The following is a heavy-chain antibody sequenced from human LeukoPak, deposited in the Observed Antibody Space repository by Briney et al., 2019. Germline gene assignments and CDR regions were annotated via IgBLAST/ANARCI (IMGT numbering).Heavy chain of an antibody. CDR2: IDWDDDK. D-gene: IGHD3-9*01. J-gene: IGHJ4*02. CDR1: GFSLSTSGMC. CDR3: AGGTYYDILTGNGY. V-gene: IGHV2-70*01. Sequence: SGPALVKPTQTLTLTCTFSGFSLSTSGMCVSWIRQPPGKALEWLALIDWDDDKYYSTSLKTRLTISKDTSKNQVVLTMTNMDLVDTPTYSCAGGTYYDILTGNGYGGQGTLATASS.